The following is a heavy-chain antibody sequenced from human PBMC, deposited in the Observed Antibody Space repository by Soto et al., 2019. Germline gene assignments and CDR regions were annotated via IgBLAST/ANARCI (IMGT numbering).Heavy chain of an antibody. CDR2: ISSSSSTI. CDR1: GFTFSSYS. Sequence: GGSLRLSCAASGFTFSSYSMNWVRQAPGKGLEWVSYISSSSSTIYYADSVKGRFTISRDNAKNSLYLQMNSLRAEDKAVYYCASSYSSSAVPMYYFDYWGQGTLVTVAA. V-gene: IGHV3-48*01. J-gene: IGHJ4*02. D-gene: IGHD6-6*01. CDR3: ASSYSSSAVPMYYFDY.